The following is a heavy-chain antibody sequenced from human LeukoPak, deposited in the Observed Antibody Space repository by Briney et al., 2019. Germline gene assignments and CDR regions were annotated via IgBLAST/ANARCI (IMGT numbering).Heavy chain of an antibody. CDR3: ARDVYWDPIAATGWFDP. V-gene: IGHV3-21*01. CDR1: GFTFSSYS. CDR2: ISSSSSYI. J-gene: IGHJ5*02. D-gene: IGHD6-25*01. Sequence: GGSLRLSCAASGFTFSSYSMNWVRQAPGKGLEWVSSISSSSSYIYYADSVKGRFTISRDNAKNSLYLQMNSLRAEDTAVYYCARDVYWDPIAATGWFDPWGQGTLVTVSS.